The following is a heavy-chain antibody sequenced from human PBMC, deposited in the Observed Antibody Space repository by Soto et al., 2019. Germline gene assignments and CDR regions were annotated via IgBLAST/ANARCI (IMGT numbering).Heavy chain of an antibody. D-gene: IGHD3-22*01. J-gene: IGHJ4*02. CDR3: AREKGNYHDSSGPFDC. V-gene: IGHV3-30-3*01. CDR1: GFTFSHYA. CDR2: ISYDGSKR. Sequence: QVQLVESGGGVVQPGRSLRLSCAASGFTFSHYAIHWVRHAPGKGLEWVALISYDGSKRYYADSVRGRFTISRDNSKNTLYVQMNSLRAEDTAVYYCAREKGNYHDSSGPFDCWGQGTLVTVSS.